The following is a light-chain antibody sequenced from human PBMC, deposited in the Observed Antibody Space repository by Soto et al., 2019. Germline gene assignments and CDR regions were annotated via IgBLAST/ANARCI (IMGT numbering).Light chain of an antibody. J-gene: IGKJ4*01. CDR3: QQHGSSIT. CDR1: QSVSSKY. Sequence: THSPVTLSSSPLYRSTLSCRSSQSVSSKYFAWYQHRPGQAPRLLIYGASSRATRITDSFSGSGSETDFILTISRLEHEDFAVYYCQQHGSSITFGGGTKVDI. V-gene: IGKV3-20*01. CDR2: GAS.